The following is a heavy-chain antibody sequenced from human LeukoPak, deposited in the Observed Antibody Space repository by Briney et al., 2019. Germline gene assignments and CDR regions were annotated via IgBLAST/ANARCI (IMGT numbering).Heavy chain of an antibody. D-gene: IGHD6-19*01. CDR3: ARYGGSGWVIDN. J-gene: IGHJ4*02. Sequence: SDTLSLICTVCVRFISIYYWMWIRHPPGRALEWIGYIYYTGATSYNPSLKSRVTISVDTSKKQFSLKLTSVTAADTAVYYCARYGGSGWVIDNWGQGTLVTVSS. V-gene: IGHV4-59*08. CDR1: VRFISIYY. CDR2: IYYTGAT.